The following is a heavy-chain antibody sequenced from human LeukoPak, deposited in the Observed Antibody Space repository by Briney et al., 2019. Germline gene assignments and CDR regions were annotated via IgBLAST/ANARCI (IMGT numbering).Heavy chain of an antibody. CDR2: IDNSGFTT. Sequence: PGGSLRLSCAASGLSFSTYAMNWVRQAPGKGLEWVSAIDNSGFTTYYADSVRGRFTISRDNSKNTLYLQMNSLRAEDTAIYYCARATGTCWWFDSWGQGTLVTVSS. D-gene: IGHD1-1*01. CDR3: ARATGTCWWFDS. J-gene: IGHJ5*01. CDR1: GLSFSTYA. V-gene: IGHV3-23*01.